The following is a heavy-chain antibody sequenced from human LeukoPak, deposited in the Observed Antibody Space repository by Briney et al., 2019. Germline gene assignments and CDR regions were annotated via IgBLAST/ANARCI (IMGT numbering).Heavy chain of an antibody. Sequence: GGSLRLSCVASGFTFTNHGMSWVRQAPGKGLEWVSTINDNGLNTHYADSVKGRFTISRDDSKNTLHLQMNSLRADDTALYYCTKGDGGWYPIDYWGQGVLVIVSS. D-gene: IGHD6-19*01. CDR2: INDNGLNT. CDR1: GFTFTNHG. CDR3: TKGDGGWYPIDY. V-gene: IGHV3-23*01. J-gene: IGHJ4*02.